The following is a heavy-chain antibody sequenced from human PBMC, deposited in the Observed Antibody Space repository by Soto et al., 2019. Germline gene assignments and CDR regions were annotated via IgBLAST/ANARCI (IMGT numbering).Heavy chain of an antibody. V-gene: IGHV3-15*01. CDR3: NYYYDSSGPSGLWMDV. Sequence: LRRSCAASGFTFSNAWMSWVRQAPGKGLEWVGRIKSKTDGGTTDYAAPVKGRFTISRDDSKNTLYLQMNSLKTEDTAVYYCNYYYDSSGPSGLWMDVLGQGTTVTVSS. J-gene: IGHJ6*02. CDR1: GFTFSNAW. D-gene: IGHD3-22*01. CDR2: IKSKTDGGTT.